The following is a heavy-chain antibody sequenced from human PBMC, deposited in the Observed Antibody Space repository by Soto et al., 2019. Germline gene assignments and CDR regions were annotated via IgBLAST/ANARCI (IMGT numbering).Heavy chain of an antibody. CDR1: GGSISSFH. CDR3: ARGVVGASTGFQH. V-gene: IGHV4-59*01. Sequence: KPSETLSLTCTVSGGSISSFHLSWIRQPPGKGLEWIGFISNSGSTNYNPPLKSRVTISLDTSQNQFSLKLSSVSAAETAVYYCARGVVGASTGFQHWGQGTLVTVSS. CDR2: ISNSGST. D-gene: IGHD4-17*01. J-gene: IGHJ1*01.